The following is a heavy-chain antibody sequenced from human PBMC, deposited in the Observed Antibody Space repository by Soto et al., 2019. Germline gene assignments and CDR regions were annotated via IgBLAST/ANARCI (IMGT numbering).Heavy chain of an antibody. J-gene: IGHJ6*03. CDR3: AKDYRGWSGYYTGYYYYYMDV. CDR2: ISGSGGST. V-gene: IGHV3-23*01. Sequence: GGSLRLSCAASGFTFSSYAMSWVRQAPGKGLEWVSAISGSGGSTYYADSVKGRFTISRDNSKNTLYLQMNSLRAEDTAVYYCAKDYRGWSGYYTGYYYYYMDVWGKGTTVTVSS. CDR1: GFTFSSYA. D-gene: IGHD3-3*01.